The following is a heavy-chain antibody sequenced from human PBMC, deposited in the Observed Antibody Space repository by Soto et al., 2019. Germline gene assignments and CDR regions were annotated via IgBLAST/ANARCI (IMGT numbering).Heavy chain of an antibody. CDR2: IKSKTDGGTT. D-gene: IGHD3-10*01. CDR3: TTGGFGESPYYYYGMDV. CDR1: GFTFSNAW. J-gene: IGHJ6*02. Sequence: EVQLVESGGGLVKPGGSLRLSCAASGFTFSNAWMNWVRQAPGKGLEWVGRIKSKTDGGTTDYAAPVKGRFTISRDDSKYTLYLQMNSLKTEDTAVYYCTTGGFGESPYYYYGMDVWGQGTTVTVSS. V-gene: IGHV3-15*07.